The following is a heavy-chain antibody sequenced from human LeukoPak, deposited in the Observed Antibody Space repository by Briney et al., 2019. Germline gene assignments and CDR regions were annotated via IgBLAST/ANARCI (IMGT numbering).Heavy chain of an antibody. D-gene: IGHD2-15*01. CDR1: GGSISSSSYY. CDR2: IYYSGST. Sequence: PSETLSLTCTVSGGSISSSSYYWGWIRQPPGKGLEWIGSIYYSGSTYYNPSLKSRVTISVDTSKNQFSLKLSSVTAADTAVYYCARLPYCSGGSCYSPTDYWGQGTLVTVSS. V-gene: IGHV4-39*01. CDR3: ARLPYCSGGSCYSPTDY. J-gene: IGHJ4*02.